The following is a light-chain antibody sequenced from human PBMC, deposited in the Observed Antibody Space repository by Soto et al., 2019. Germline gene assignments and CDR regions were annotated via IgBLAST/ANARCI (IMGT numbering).Light chain of an antibody. V-gene: IGLV2-14*03. CDR2: EVS. CDR3: SSYTSSSTRV. J-gene: IGLJ1*01. Sequence: SALAQPAPVSGSPGQSITLSCPGTSSDVGAYDFVSWYQQHPDKAPKLMIYEVSNRPSGVSNRFSGSKSVNTATLTISGLQAEDEADYYCSSYTSSSTRVFGTGTKVTVL. CDR1: SSDVGAYDF.